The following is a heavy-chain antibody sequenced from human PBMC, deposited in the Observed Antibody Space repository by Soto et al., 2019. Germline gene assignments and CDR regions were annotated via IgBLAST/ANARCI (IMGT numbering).Heavy chain of an antibody. D-gene: IGHD4-4*01. V-gene: IGHV3-23*01. J-gene: IGHJ4*02. CDR1: GFTFSSYS. CDR2: ISGSGGST. Sequence: GGSLRFSCAASGFTFSSYSMNWVRQAPGKGLEWVSAISGSGGSTYYADSVKGRFTISRDNSKNTLYLQMNSLRAEDTAVYYCAKDGGMTTTRYFDYWGQGTLVTVSS. CDR3: AKDGGMTTTRYFDY.